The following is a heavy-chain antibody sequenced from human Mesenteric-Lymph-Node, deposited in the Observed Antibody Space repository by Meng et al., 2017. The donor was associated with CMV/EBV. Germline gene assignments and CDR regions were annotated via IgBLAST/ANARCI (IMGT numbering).Heavy chain of an antibody. CDR3: ARDRVVVVPAATYYYYYYGMDV. CDR1: GFTFSSYW. V-gene: IGHV3-74*01. J-gene: IGHJ6*02. Sequence: GGSLRLSCAASGFTFSSYWMHWVRQAPGKGLVWVSRINSDASITSYADSVKGRFTISRGNAKNTLYLQMNSLRAEDTAVYYCARDRVVVVPAATYYYYYYGMDVWGQGTTVTVSS. D-gene: IGHD2-2*01. CDR2: INSDASIT.